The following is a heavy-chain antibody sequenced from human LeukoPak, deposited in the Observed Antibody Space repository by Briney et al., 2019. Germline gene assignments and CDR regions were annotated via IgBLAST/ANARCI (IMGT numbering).Heavy chain of an antibody. CDR3: ARDFAPGSCDY. Sequence: GGSLRLSCAASGFSFSSSVMHWFRQAPGKGLEWVTYIWFDGSDKNYLDSVKGRFTVSRDNSRNTLYLQMNSLRSEDTAVYYCARDFAPGSCDYWGQGNLVTVSP. V-gene: IGHV3-30*02. J-gene: IGHJ4*02. D-gene: IGHD3-10*01. CDR2: IWFDGSDK. CDR1: GFSFSSSV.